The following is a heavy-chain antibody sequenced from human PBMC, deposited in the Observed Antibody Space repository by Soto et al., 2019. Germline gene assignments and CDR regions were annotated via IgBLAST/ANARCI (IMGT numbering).Heavy chain of an antibody. CDR3: ARDNYDFWSGYYGPDYYYYGMDV. Sequence: ASVKVSCKASGYTFTGYYMHWVRQAPGQGLEWMGWINPNSGGTSYAQKFQGRVTMTRDTSISTAYMELSRLRSDDTAVYYCARDNYDFWSGYYGPDYYYYGMDVWGQGTTVTVSS. CDR2: INPNSGGT. D-gene: IGHD3-3*01. V-gene: IGHV1-2*02. J-gene: IGHJ6*02. CDR1: GYTFTGYY.